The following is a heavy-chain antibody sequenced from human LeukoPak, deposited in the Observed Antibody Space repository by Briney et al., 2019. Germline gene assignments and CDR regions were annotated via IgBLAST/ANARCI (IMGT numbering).Heavy chain of an antibody. D-gene: IGHD3-3*01. CDR3: ARHQGLAWSGYYMGY. Sequence: SETLSLTCTVSGGSISSSGHYWGWIRQPPGEGLEWVGSIYHSGSTYYNPSLKSRVTISVDTSKNQFSLKLSSVTAADTAVYYCARHQGLAWSGYYMGYWGQGTLVTVSS. CDR2: IYHSGST. V-gene: IGHV4-39*01. J-gene: IGHJ4*02. CDR1: GGSISSSGHY.